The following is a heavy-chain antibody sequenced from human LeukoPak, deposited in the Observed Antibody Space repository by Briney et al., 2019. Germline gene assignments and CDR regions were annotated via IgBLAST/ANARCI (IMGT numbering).Heavy chain of an antibody. CDR3: AKSPAYPPSCTSACYYYGMDV. Sequence: PGGSLRLSCAASGFTFSSYAMSWVRQAPGKGLEWVSAISGSGGSTYYADSVKGRFTISRDNSKNTLYLQMNSLRAEDTAVYYCAKSPAYPPSCTSACYYYGMDVWGQGTTVTVSS. CDR1: GFTFSSYA. V-gene: IGHV3-23*01. CDR2: ISGSGGST. J-gene: IGHJ6*02.